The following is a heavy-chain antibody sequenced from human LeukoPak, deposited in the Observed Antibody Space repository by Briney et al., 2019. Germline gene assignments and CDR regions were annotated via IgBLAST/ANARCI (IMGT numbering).Heavy chain of an antibody. J-gene: IGHJ4*02. CDR1: GFTFSSYA. Sequence: GRSLRLSCAASGFTFSSYAMHWVRQAPGKGLEWVAVISYDGSNKYYADSVKGRFTISRDNSKNTLYLQMNSLRAEDTAVYYCARDLLRFLEWLLDYWGQGTLVTVSS. CDR2: ISYDGSNK. V-gene: IGHV3-30-3*01. D-gene: IGHD3-3*01. CDR3: ARDLLRFLEWLLDY.